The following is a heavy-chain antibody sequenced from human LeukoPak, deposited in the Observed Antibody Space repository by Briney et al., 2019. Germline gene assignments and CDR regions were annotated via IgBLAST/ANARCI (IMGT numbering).Heavy chain of an antibody. J-gene: IGHJ4*02. CDR3: ARHEVLGLYYFDY. CDR2: IYYSGST. CDR1: GGSISSYY. V-gene: IGHV4-39*01. D-gene: IGHD3-10*01. Sequence: SETLSLTCTVSGGSISSYYWGWIRQPPGKGLEWIGSIYYSGSTYYNPSLKSRVTISVDTSKNQFSLKLSSVTAADTAVYYCARHEVLGLYYFDYWGQGTLVTVSS.